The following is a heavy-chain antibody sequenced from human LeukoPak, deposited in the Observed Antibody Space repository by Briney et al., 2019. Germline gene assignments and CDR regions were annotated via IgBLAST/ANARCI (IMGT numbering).Heavy chain of an antibody. D-gene: IGHD2-2*01. J-gene: IGHJ5*02. CDR1: GGSISSGGYY. CDR3: ARQRYLPYGSHCSSTSCYRRRRNWFDP. CDR2: IYYSGST. Sequence: SETLSLTCTVSGGSISSGGYYWSWIRQHPGKGLEWIGYIYYSGSTNYNPSLKSRVTISVDTSKNQFSLKLSSVTAADTAVYYCARQRYLPYGSHCSSTSCYRRRRNWFDPWGQGTLVTVSS. V-gene: IGHV4-31*03.